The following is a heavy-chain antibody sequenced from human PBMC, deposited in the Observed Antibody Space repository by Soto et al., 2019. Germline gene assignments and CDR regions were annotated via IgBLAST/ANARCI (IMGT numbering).Heavy chain of an antibody. V-gene: IGHV4-59*08. J-gene: IGHJ3*02. CDR2: IYYSGST. Sequence: PSETLSLTCTVSGGSISSYYWSWIRQPPGKGLEWIGYIYYSGSTNYNPSLKSRVTISVDTSKNQFSLKLSSVTAADTAVYYCASTTASYYDILTGSGSAFDIWGQGTMVTVSS. CDR3: ASTTASYYDILTGSGSAFDI. CDR1: GGSISSYY. D-gene: IGHD3-9*01.